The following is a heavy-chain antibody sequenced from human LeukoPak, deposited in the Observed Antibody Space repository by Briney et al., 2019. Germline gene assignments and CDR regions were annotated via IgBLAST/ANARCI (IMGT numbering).Heavy chain of an antibody. CDR2: INPSGGST. Sequence: SVNVSCKASGYSFTSYYMHWVRQAAAREGEWMGIINPSGGSTSYAQKFQGRVTMTRDTSTSTVYMELSSLRSEDTAVYYCARVVGYDSSGYYDYWGQGTLVTVSS. CDR3: ARVVGYDSSGYYDY. CDR1: GYSFTSYY. V-gene: IGHV1-46*01. D-gene: IGHD3-22*01. J-gene: IGHJ4*02.